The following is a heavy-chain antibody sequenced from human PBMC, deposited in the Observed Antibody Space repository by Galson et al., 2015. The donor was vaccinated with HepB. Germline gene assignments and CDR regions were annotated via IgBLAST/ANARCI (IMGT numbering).Heavy chain of an antibody. J-gene: IGHJ3*02. D-gene: IGHD3-3*01. Sequence: SETLSLTCTVSGGSISRYYWTWIREPPGKGLEWIGYIHDSGSTNYNPSLKSRVTISVDTSKNQFSLRLSSVTAADTAVYYCARDDSVTIFGVPLGGASDIWGRGTMVSVSS. CDR2: IHDSGST. V-gene: IGHV4-59*01. CDR3: ARDDSVTIFGVPLGGASDI. CDR1: GGSISRYY.